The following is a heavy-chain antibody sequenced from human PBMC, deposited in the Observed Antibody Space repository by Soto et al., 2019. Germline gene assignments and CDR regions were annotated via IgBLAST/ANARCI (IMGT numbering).Heavy chain of an antibody. Sequence: GGSLKLSCAASGSTVSSKYINWVRQAPGKGLEWVSIIWSAGLTYYADSVRGRFTISRDISKNILFLQMNDLSAEDSAMYYCARELPPDLWGQGSLVTVTS. V-gene: IGHV3-53*01. CDR1: GSTVSSKY. J-gene: IGHJ5*02. CDR3: ARELPPDL. D-gene: IGHD2-15*01. CDR2: IWSAGLT.